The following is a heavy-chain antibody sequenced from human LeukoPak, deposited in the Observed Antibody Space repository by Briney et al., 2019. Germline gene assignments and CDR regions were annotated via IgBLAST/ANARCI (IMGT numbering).Heavy chain of an antibody. CDR2: SYYSGGT. V-gene: IGHV4-59*01. D-gene: IGHD3-3*02. CDR3: ARVLGYYYYMDV. J-gene: IGHJ6*03. CDR1: GGSIGSYY. Sequence: PSETLSLTCTVSGGSIGSYYWSWIRQPPGKGLEWIGYSYYSGGTNYNPSLMSRVTISVDTSKNQFSLKLSSVTAADTAVYYCARVLGYYYYMDVWGKGTTVTVSS.